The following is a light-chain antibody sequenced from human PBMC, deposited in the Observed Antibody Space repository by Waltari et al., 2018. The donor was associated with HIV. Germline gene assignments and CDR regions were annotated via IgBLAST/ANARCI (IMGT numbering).Light chain of an antibody. V-gene: IGKV3-20*01. Sequence: EIVLTQSTGTLSLSPAERATLSCRASQSFSSSYLASYQQKPGQAPRLLIYGASSRATGIPDRFSGSGSGTDFSLTISRLEPEDVAVYYCQQYGSSPLTFGGGTKVEIK. J-gene: IGKJ4*01. CDR2: GAS. CDR3: QQYGSSPLT. CDR1: QSFSSSY.